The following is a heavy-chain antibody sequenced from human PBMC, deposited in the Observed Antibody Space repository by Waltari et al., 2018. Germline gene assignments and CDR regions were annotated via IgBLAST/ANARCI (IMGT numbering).Heavy chain of an antibody. CDR2: IRSRFNNYAT. V-gene: IGHV3-73*02. J-gene: IGHJ4*02. D-gene: IGHD3-16*01. CDR3: AKQKTGGANDY. Sequence: EVQLVESGGTLVQQGGSLKLSCATSGFNFNAPPLHWVRQASGKGLEWIGLIRSRFNNYATRYAASVKGRFTLSRDDSKNTVYLEMHSLKNADTALYYCAKQKTGGANDYWGQGTVVTVSA. CDR1: GFNFNAPP.